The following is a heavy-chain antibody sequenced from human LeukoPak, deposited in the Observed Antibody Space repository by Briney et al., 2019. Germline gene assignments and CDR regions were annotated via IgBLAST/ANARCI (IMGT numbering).Heavy chain of an antibody. CDR1: GGSISSGSYY. D-gene: IGHD3-10*01. V-gene: IGHV4-61*02. CDR2: IYTSGST. Sequence: PSETLSLTCTVSGGSISSGSYYWSWIRQPAGKGLEWIGRIYTSGSTNYNPSLKSRVTISVDTSKNQFSLKLSSVTAADTAVYYCARGLVRGNYFDYWGQGTLVSVSS. J-gene: IGHJ4*02. CDR3: ARGLVRGNYFDY.